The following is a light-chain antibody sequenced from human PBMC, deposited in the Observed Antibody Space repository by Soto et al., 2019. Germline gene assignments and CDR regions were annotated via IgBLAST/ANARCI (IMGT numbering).Light chain of an antibody. Sequence: EIVLTQSPGTLSLSPGERATLSCRASQSVSSSSLAWYQQKPGQAPRLLIYAASSRATGIPDRFSGSGSGTDFTLTISRLEPEDFAVYYCQQYGSSLYTFGQGTKLEIK. CDR3: QQYGSSLYT. J-gene: IGKJ2*01. CDR1: QSVSSSS. V-gene: IGKV3-20*01. CDR2: AAS.